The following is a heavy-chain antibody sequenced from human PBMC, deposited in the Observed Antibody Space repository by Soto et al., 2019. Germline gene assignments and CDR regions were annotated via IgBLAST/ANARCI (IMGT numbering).Heavy chain of an antibody. CDR3: ARYRREAVAGYTLDN. CDR1: GGSISSNY. D-gene: IGHD6-13*01. J-gene: IGHJ4*02. V-gene: IGHV4-59*01. CDR2: VYNSGST. Sequence: XGTLSLTCTVSGGSISSNYWTWIRQPPGKGLEWIGYVYNSGSTNYNPSLKSRVTISEDTSKSQFSLKVNSMTAADTAVYYCARYRREAVAGYTLDNWGQGILVTVSS.